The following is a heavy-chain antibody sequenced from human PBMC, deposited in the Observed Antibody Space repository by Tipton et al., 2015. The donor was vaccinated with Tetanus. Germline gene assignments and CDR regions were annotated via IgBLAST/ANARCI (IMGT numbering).Heavy chain of an antibody. CDR1: GGSFSGYY. Sequence: TLSLTCAVYGGSFSGYYWSWIRQPPGKGLEWIGEINHSGSTNYNPSLKSRVTISVDTSKNQFSLKLSSVTAAGTAVYYCARGEGSGWPYYYYGMDVWGQGTTVTVSS. CDR3: ARGEGSGWPYYYYGMDV. V-gene: IGHV4-34*01. J-gene: IGHJ6*02. D-gene: IGHD6-19*01. CDR2: INHSGST.